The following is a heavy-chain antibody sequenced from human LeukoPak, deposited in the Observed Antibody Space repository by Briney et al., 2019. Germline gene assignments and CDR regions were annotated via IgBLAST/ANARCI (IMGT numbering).Heavy chain of an antibody. CDR3: AKAGGGDYEYYFDY. Sequence: PGGSLRLSCAASGFTFSSYGMHWVRQAPGKGLEWVAVISYDGSNKYYADSVKGRFTISRDNSKNTLYLQMNSLRAEDTAVYYCAKAGGGDYEYYFDYWGQGTLVTVSS. CDR2: ISYDGSNK. D-gene: IGHD4-17*01. J-gene: IGHJ4*02. CDR1: GFTFSSYG. V-gene: IGHV3-30*18.